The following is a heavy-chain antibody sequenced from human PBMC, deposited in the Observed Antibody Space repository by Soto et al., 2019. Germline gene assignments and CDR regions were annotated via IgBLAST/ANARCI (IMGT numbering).Heavy chain of an antibody. CDR2: ISGSGGST. D-gene: IGHD2-21*02. J-gene: IGHJ6*02. V-gene: IGHV3-23*01. Sequence: GGSLRLSCAASGFTFSSYAMSWVRQAPGKGLEWVSAISGSGGSTYYADSVKGRFTISRDNSKNTLYLQMNSLRAEDTAVYYCASPPVVTAIPGYYYYGMDVWGQGTTVTVSS. CDR1: GFTFSSYA. CDR3: ASPPVVTAIPGYYYYGMDV.